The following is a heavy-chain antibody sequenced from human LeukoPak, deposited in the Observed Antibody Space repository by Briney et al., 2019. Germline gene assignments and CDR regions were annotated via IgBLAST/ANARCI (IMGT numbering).Heavy chain of an antibody. CDR3: ARPSIAAAGITFDI. CDR2: INSDGSST. J-gene: IGHJ3*02. D-gene: IGHD6-13*01. Sequence: GGSLRLSCAASGFTFSSYWMHWVRQAPGKGLVWVSRINSDGSSTSYADSVKGRFTIPRDNAKNTLYLQMNSLRAEDTAVYYCARPSIAAAGITFDIWGQGTMVTVSS. CDR1: GFTFSSYW. V-gene: IGHV3-74*01.